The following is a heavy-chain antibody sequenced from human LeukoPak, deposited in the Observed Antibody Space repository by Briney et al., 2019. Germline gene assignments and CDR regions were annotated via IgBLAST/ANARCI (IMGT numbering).Heavy chain of an antibody. D-gene: IGHD3-16*01. J-gene: IGHJ4*02. CDR2: INHSGST. CDR1: GGSFSGYY. Sequence: KPSETLSLTCAVYGGSFSGYYWSWIRQPPGKGLEWIGEINHSGSTNYNPSLKSRVTISVDTSKNQFSLKLSSVTAEDTAVYYCARGHFGAFGGVFFDYWGQRTLVTVSS. CDR3: ARGHFGAFGGVFFDY. V-gene: IGHV4-34*01.